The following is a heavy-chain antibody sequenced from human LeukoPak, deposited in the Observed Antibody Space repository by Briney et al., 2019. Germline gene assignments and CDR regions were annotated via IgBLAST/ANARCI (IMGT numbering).Heavy chain of an antibody. J-gene: IGHJ4*02. CDR2: IGGSGTRT. Sequence: GGSLRLSCSASGFTFTTYGMNWVRQAPGKGLEWVSGIGGSGTRTYYADSVKGRFTISRDNSKNSLYLQMNSLRAEDTAVYYCAREPPGVSFDYWGQGTLVTVSS. D-gene: IGHD3-10*01. CDR3: AREPPGVSFDY. V-gene: IGHV3-23*01. CDR1: GFTFTTYG.